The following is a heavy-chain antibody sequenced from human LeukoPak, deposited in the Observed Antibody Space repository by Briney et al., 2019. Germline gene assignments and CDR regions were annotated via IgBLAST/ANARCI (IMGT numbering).Heavy chain of an antibody. D-gene: IGHD6-13*01. V-gene: IGHV1-2*02. CDR2: INPNSGGT. CDR1: GYTFTGYY. J-gene: IGHJ6*03. CDR3: ARGGYSSSWTGFYYYMDV. Sequence: ASVKVSCKASGYTFTGYYMHWVRQAPGQGLEWMGWINPNSGGTNYAQKFQGRVTMTRDTSISTAYMELGRLRSDDTAVYYCARGGYSSSWTGFYYYMDVWGKGTTVTVSS.